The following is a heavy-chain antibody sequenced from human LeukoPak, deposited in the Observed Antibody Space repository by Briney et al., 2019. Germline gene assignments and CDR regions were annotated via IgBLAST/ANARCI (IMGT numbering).Heavy chain of an antibody. CDR3: ARDLLSTAGYFDY. CDR1: GGSISSGDYY. CDR2: IYYSGST. D-gene: IGHD6-19*01. Sequence: SQTLSLTCTVSGGSISSGDYYWSWIRQPPGKGLEWIGYIYYSGSTYYNPSLKSRVTISVDTSKNQFSLKLSSVTAADTAVYYCARDLLSTAGYFDYWGQGTLVTVSS. J-gene: IGHJ4*02. V-gene: IGHV4-30-4*01.